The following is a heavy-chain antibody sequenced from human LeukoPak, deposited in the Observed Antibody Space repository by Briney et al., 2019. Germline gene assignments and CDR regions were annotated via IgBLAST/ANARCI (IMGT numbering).Heavy chain of an antibody. CDR2: IIPIFGTA. Sequence: GASVKLSCKAYGGTFSSYSISWVRHAPGQGLEWMRKIIPIFGTANYAQKFQGRVTITTDESTSTAYMELSSLRSEDTAVYYCARDREGYCSSTSCYSYFDYWGQGTLVTVSS. D-gene: IGHD2-2*01. CDR1: GGTFSSYS. CDR3: ARDREGYCSSTSCYSYFDY. V-gene: IGHV1-69*05. J-gene: IGHJ4*02.